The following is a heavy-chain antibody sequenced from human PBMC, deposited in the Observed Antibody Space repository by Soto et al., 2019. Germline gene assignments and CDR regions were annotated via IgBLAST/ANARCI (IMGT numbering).Heavy chain of an antibody. V-gene: IGHV3-7*01. D-gene: IGHD3-10*01. CDR1: RFTFTNYW. CDR3: AKDYYGSGSYFSY. Sequence: GGSLRLSCVASRFTFTNYWMTWVRQAPGKGLEWVANINQDGSEKYYVDSVKGRFTISRDNAKNSLFLQMNSLRAEDTAVYYCAKDYYGSGSYFSYWSQGALVTVSS. CDR2: INQDGSEK. J-gene: IGHJ4*02.